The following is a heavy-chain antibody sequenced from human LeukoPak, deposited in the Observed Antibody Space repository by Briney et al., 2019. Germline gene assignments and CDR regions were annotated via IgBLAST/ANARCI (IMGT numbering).Heavy chain of an antibody. CDR3: ARVEGWSPNYSYYYYMDV. D-gene: IGHD2-15*01. CDR1: GYSISSSYY. V-gene: IGHV4-38-2*02. J-gene: IGHJ6*03. Sequence: SETLSLTCTVSGYSISSSYYWGWIRQPPGKGLEWIGSIYHSGNTYYNPSLKSRVTISVDTSKNQFSLKLSSVTAADTAVYYCARVEGWSPNYSYYYYMDVWGKGTTVTVSS. CDR2: IYHSGNT.